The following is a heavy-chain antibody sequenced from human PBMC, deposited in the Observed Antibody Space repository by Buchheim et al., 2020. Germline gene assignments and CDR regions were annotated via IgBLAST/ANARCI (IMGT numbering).Heavy chain of an antibody. V-gene: IGHV1-69*01. J-gene: IGHJ4*02. CDR2: IIPIFGTA. CDR1: GGTFSSYA. D-gene: IGHD3-22*01. Sequence: QVQLVQCGSELKKPGASVKVSCKASGGTFSSYAISWVRQAPGQGLEWMGGIIPIFGTANYAQKFQGRVTITADESTSTAYMELSSRRSEDRVVYYCARDAHRGYYDSSDYYFGFDYWGQGTL. CDR3: ARDAHRGYYDSSDYYFGFDY.